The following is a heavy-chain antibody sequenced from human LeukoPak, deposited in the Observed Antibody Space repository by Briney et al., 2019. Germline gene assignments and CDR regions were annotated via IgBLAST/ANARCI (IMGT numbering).Heavy chain of an antibody. Sequence: SETLSLTFTVSGGSISGFYWNWIRQPPGKGLEWIAYIYYSGSTNYNPSLKSRLTISVDRSKKQFSLNLSSVTAADTAVYYCARGSYDILSGYYVDYWGQGTLVTVSS. D-gene: IGHD3-9*01. CDR1: GGSISGFY. CDR2: IYYSGST. CDR3: ARGSYDILSGYYVDY. V-gene: IGHV4-59*13. J-gene: IGHJ4*02.